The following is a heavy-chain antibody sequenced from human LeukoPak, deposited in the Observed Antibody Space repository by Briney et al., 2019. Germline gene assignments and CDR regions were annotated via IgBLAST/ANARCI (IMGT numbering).Heavy chain of an antibody. CDR2: ISDSSSYI. J-gene: IGHJ4*02. Sequence: PGGPLRLSCAASGFTFSSYSMNWVRQAPGKGLEWVSTISDSSSYIYYADSVKGRFTMSRDNAKNSLYLQMNSLRAEDTAVFYCARFSGSYLFDYWGQGTLVTVSS. D-gene: IGHD1-26*01. CDR1: GFTFSSYS. V-gene: IGHV3-21*01. CDR3: ARFSGSYLFDY.